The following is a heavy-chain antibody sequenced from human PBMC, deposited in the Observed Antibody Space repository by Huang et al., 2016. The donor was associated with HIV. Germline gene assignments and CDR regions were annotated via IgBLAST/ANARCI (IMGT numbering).Heavy chain of an antibody. J-gene: IGHJ4*02. CDR3: ARDPRIQSWLNFFDY. D-gene: IGHD3-22*01. Sequence: EVQLVESGGGLVQPGGSLRLSCAASGFSISSYWMHWVRQAPGKGLWWVSRINSEGSSTSYADSVKGRFTIARDNAKNTLYLQMNSLRAEDTAVYYCARDPRIQSWLNFFDYWGQGTLVSVSS. CDR1: GFSISSYW. V-gene: IGHV3-74*01. CDR2: INSEGSST.